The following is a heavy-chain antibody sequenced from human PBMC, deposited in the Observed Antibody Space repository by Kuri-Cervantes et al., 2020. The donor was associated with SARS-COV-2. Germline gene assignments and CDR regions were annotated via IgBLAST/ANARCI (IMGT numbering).Heavy chain of an antibody. D-gene: IGHD3-3*01. V-gene: IGHV3-23*01. CDR2: ISGSGGST. CDR3: AKGRIRFLEWLSLLDY. Sequence: GESLKISCAASGFTFSNAWMSWVRQAPGKGLEWVSAISGSGGSTYYADSAKGRFTISRDNSKNTLYLQMNSLRAEDTAVYYCAKGRIRFLEWLSLLDYWAREPWSPSPQ. CDR1: GFTFSNAW. J-gene: IGHJ4*02.